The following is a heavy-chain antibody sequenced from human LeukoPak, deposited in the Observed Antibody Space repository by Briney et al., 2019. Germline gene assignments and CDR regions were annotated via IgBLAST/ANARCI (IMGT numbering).Heavy chain of an antibody. Sequence: PGGSLRLSCAASGFTFSNYWMTWVRQAPGKGLEWVANINQDGSTKYYVDSVKGRFTISRDNAKNSVYLQVNSLTAKDTALYYCARIGYSSSSLDYWGQGTLVIVSS. V-gene: IGHV3-7*01. D-gene: IGHD6-6*01. J-gene: IGHJ4*02. CDR1: GFTFSNYW. CDR3: ARIGYSSSSLDY. CDR2: INQDGSTK.